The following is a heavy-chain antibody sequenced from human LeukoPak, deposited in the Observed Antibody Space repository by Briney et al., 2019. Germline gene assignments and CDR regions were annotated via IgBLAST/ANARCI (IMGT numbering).Heavy chain of an antibody. Sequence: GGSLRLSCAASGFTFSSFAMHWVRQSPGKGLEWVAVIWYDGSNKLYADSVKGRVTISRDNSRNTLYLQMNSLSAEDTAVYYCARCTASCYANAFDVWGQGTLLTVSS. CDR2: IWYDGSNK. J-gene: IGHJ3*01. D-gene: IGHD2-2*01. V-gene: IGHV3-33*01. CDR1: GFTFSSFA. CDR3: ARCTASCYANAFDV.